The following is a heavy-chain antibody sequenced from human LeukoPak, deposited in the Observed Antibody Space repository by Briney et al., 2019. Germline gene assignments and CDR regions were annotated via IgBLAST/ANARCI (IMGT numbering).Heavy chain of an antibody. D-gene: IGHD3-10*01. Sequence: ASVKVSCKVSGYTLTELSMHWVRQATGQGLEWMWWMNPNSGNTGYTQKFQGRVTMTRDMSISTAYMDLSSLRSEDTAVYYCTRGEWFGELTNYWGQGTLVTVSS. CDR1: GYTLTELS. CDR2: MNPNSGNT. CDR3: TRGEWFGELTNY. V-gene: IGHV1-8*01. J-gene: IGHJ4*02.